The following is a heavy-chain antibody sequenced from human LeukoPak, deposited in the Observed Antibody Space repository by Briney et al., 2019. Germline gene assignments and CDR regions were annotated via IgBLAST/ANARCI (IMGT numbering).Heavy chain of an antibody. V-gene: IGHV3-33*01. CDR2: IWYDGSNK. Sequence: PGGSLRLSCAASGFTFSSYGMHWVRQAPGKGLEWVAVIWYDGSNKYYADSVKGRFTISRDNSKNTLYLQMNSLRAEDTAVYYCARQERFYDSSGYYFYPPDYWGQGTLVTVSS. CDR3: ARQERFYDSSGYYFYPPDY. D-gene: IGHD3-22*01. CDR1: GFTFSSYG. J-gene: IGHJ4*02.